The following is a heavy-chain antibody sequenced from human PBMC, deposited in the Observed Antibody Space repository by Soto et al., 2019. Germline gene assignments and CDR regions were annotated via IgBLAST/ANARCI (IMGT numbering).Heavy chain of an antibody. D-gene: IGHD1-1*01. J-gene: IGHJ4*02. CDR2: IRSKAYGGTT. CDR3: TRRWNQEYYFDY. CDR1: GFTFGDYA. Sequence: PGGTLRLSCTASGFTFGDYAMSWFRQAPGKGLEWVGFIRSKAYGGTTEYAASVKGRFTISRDDSKSIAYLQINSLKTEDTAVYYCTRRWNQEYYFDYWGQGTLVTVSS. V-gene: IGHV3-49*03.